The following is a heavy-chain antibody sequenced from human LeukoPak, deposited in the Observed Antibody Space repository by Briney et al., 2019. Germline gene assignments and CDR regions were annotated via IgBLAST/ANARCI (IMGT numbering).Heavy chain of an antibody. CDR3: D. V-gene: IGHV3-23*01. CDR2: ISGSGNKT. CDR1: GFTLSHFA. Sequence: GGSLRLSCAASGFTLSHFAMSWVRQAPGKGLHRVSTISGSGNKTYDADSVKGRFTISRDNSKNTLYLQMTGLRAEDTAVYYDDWGQGTLVTVSS. J-gene: IGHJ4*02.